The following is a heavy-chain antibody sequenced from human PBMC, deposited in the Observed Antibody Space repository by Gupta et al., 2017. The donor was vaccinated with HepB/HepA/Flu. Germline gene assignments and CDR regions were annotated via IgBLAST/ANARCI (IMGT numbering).Heavy chain of an antibody. Sequence: QVQLVQSGAEVKKPGASVKVSCKASGYTFTGYYMHWVLQAPGQGLEWMGWINPNRGGTNYAQKFQGRVTMTRDTSISTAYMELSRLRSDDTAVYYCARARPDYYGSGSYYNLLYWGQGTLGHRLL. V-gene: IGHV1-2*02. D-gene: IGHD3-10*01. J-gene: IGHJ4*02. CDR1: GYTFTGYY. CDR3: ARARPDYYGSGSYYNLLY. CDR2: INPNRGGT.